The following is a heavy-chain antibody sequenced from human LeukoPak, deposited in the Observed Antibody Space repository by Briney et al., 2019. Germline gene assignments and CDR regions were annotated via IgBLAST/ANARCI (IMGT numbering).Heavy chain of an antibody. CDR2: ISSSGSTI. J-gene: IGHJ6*03. CDR1: GFTFSDYY. D-gene: IGHD6-13*01. V-gene: IGHV3-11*04. CDR3: AREGGAAAGTTQVVYYYYYMDV. Sequence: GGSLRLSCAASGFTFSDYYMSWIRQAPGKGLEWVSYISSSGSTIYYADSVKGRFTISRDNAKNSLYLQMNSLRAEDTAVYYCAREGGAAAGTTQVVYYYYYMDVWGKGTTVTVSS.